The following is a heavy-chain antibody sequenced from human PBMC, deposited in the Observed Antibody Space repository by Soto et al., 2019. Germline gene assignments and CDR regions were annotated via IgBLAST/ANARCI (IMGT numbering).Heavy chain of an antibody. CDR3: AHRLPGYGRPWSWAYFDY. Sequence: QITLKESGPTLVKPTQALTLTCTFSGFSLSTSGVGVGWIRQPPGKALEWLALIYWDNDKYYSPSLETRLISSKDTSRNQVILTLTNVDPVDTATYYCAHRLPGYGRPWSWAYFDYWGQGTLITVSS. CDR1: GFSLSTSGVG. CDR2: IYWDNDK. V-gene: IGHV2-5*02. D-gene: IGHD2-15*01. J-gene: IGHJ4*02.